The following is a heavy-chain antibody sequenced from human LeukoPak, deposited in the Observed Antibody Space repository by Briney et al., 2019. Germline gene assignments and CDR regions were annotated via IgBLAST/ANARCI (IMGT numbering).Heavy chain of an antibody. D-gene: IGHD4-23*01. CDR2: IYYSGST. CDR3: ASFYYRSDGGNPRGGYKGNWFDP. CDR1: GGSISSSSYY. Sequence: PSETLSLTCTVSGGSISSSSYYWGWIRQPPGKGLEWIGSIYYSGSTYYNPSLKSRVTISVDTSKNQFSLKLSSVTAADTAVYYCASFYYRSDGGNPRGGYKGNWFDPWGQGTLVTVSS. V-gene: IGHV4-39*07. J-gene: IGHJ5*02.